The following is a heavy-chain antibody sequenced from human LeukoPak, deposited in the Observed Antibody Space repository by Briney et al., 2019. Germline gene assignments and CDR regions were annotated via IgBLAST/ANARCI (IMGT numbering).Heavy chain of an antibody. J-gene: IGHJ4*02. CDR2: ISTNGVST. CDR1: GFTFSSYG. CDR3: ASLYSVN. Sequence: SGGTLRLSCAASGFTFSSYGMSWVRQAPGKGLEWVSAISTNGVSTYYADSVKGRFTISRDNSKNTLYLQMNSLRAEDTAVYYCASLYSVNWGQGTLVTVSS. D-gene: IGHD5/OR15-5a*01. V-gene: IGHV3-23*01.